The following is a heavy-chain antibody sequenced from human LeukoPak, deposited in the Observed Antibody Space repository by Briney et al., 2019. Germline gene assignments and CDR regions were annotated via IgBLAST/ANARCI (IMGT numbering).Heavy chain of an antibody. CDR1: GGTFSSYA. V-gene: IGHV1-69*13. D-gene: IGHD6-19*01. CDR2: IIPIFGTA. Sequence: EASVKVSCKASGGTFSSYAISLVRQAPGQGLEWMGGIIPIFGTANYAQKFQGRVTITADESTSTAYMELSSLRSEDTAVYYCARPAVAGLYYFDYWGQGTLVTVSS. J-gene: IGHJ4*02. CDR3: ARPAVAGLYYFDY.